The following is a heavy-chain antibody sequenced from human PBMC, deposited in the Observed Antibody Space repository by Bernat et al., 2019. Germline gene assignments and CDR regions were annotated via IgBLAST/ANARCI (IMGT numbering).Heavy chain of an antibody. Sequence: QVQLVESGGGVVQPGRSLRLSCAASGFTFSSYGMHWVRQAPGKGLEWVAVISYDGSNKHYADSVKGRFTISRDNSKNTLYLQMNSLRAEDTAVYYCAKTVLLWFGEPLDYWGQGTLVTVSS. CDR1: GFTFSSYG. V-gene: IGHV3-30*18. CDR2: ISYDGSNK. D-gene: IGHD3-10*01. CDR3: AKTVLLWFGEPLDY. J-gene: IGHJ4*02.